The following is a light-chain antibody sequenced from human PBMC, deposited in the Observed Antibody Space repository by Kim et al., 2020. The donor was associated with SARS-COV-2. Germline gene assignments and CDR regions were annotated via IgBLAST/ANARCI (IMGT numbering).Light chain of an antibody. J-gene: IGLJ2*01. CDR1: ELQSEY. CDR3: QAWNSSNLV. V-gene: IGLV3-1*01. CDR2: QDA. Sequence: VGPGHTASITCTRNELQSEYMSWYKQKPGQAPVLVIYQDAKRPSRIPQRVSGSSSGNTATLTISATQAMDEADYYCQAWNSSNLVFGGGTKVTVL.